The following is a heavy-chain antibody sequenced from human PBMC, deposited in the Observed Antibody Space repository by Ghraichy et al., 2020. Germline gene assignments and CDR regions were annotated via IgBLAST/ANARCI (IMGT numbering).Heavy chain of an antibody. V-gene: IGHV1-18*01. CDR1: GYTFTSYG. J-gene: IGHJ6*02. D-gene: IGHD2-2*01. CDR2: ISAYNGNT. Sequence: ASVKVSCKASGYTFTSYGISWVRQAPGQGLEWMGWISAYNGNTNYAQKLQGRVTMTTDTSTSTAYMELRSLRSDDTAVYYCARGLHTVPAAKYYYYYGMDVWGQGTTVTVSS. CDR3: ARGLHTVPAAKYYYYYGMDV.